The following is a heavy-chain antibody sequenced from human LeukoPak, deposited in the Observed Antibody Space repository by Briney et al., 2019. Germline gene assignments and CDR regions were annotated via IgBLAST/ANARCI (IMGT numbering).Heavy chain of an antibody. V-gene: IGHV1-2*02. CDR1: GYTFTGYY. Sequence: ASVKVSCKASGYTFTGYYMHWVRQAPGQGLEWMAWINPNSGGTNYAQKFQGRVTMTRDTSISTAYMELSRLRSDDTAVYYCARERVGRGYSGYDFDYWGQGTLVTVSS. J-gene: IGHJ4*02. CDR2: INPNSGGT. CDR3: ARERVGRGYSGYDFDY. D-gene: IGHD5-12*01.